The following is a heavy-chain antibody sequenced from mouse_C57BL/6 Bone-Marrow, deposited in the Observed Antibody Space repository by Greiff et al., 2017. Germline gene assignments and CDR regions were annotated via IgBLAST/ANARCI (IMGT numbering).Heavy chain of an antibody. CDR3: ARDYLGAMDY. J-gene: IGHJ4*01. Sequence: QVQLQQSGAELVKPGASVKLSCKASGYTFTSYWMHWVKQRPGQGLEWIGMIHPNSGSTNYNEKFKSKATLTVDKSSSTAYMQLSSLTSEDSAVYYCARDYLGAMDYWGQGTSVTVSS. CDR2: IHPNSGST. D-gene: IGHD4-1*01. V-gene: IGHV1-64*01. CDR1: GYTFTSYW.